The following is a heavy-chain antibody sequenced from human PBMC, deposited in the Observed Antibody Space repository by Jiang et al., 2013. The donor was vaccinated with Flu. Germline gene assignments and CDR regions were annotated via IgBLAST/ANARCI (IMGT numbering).Heavy chain of an antibody. Sequence: GAEVKKPGSSVKVSCKASGGAFTSFAFSWVRQAPGQGLEWMGGVIPIFGTSNHAQNYQGRVTITADKSTSTAYMELSSLRSEDTAVYYCARGSCRGGGCYREFDSWGQGTLVTVSS. CDR1: GGAFTSFA. CDR3: ARGSCRGGGCYREFDS. J-gene: IGHJ4*02. CDR2: VIPIFGTS. D-gene: IGHD2-15*01. V-gene: IGHV1-69*06.